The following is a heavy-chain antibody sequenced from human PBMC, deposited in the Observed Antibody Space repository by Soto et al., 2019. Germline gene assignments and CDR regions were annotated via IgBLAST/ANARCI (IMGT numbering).Heavy chain of an antibody. V-gene: IGHV1-8*01. Sequence: QVQLVQSGAEVKKPGASVKVSCRASGYTFTSYDINWVRQATGQGLEWMGWMNPNSGNTGHAQKFQGRVTMTRNTSISTAYMELSSLRSEDTVVYYCARGPGSWYYYYMAVWGKGTTVTVSS. D-gene: IGHD6-13*01. CDR2: MNPNSGNT. CDR1: GYTFTSYD. CDR3: ARGPGSWYYYYMAV. J-gene: IGHJ6*03.